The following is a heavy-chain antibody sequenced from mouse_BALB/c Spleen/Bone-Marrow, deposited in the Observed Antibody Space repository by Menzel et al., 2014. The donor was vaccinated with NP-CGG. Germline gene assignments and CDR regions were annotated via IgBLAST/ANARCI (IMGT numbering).Heavy chain of an antibody. Sequence: VMLVESGPGLVAPSQSLSITCTVSGFSLTSYGVHWVRQPPGKGLEWLGVIWAGGSTNYNSALMSRLSISKDNSKSQVFLKMNSLQTDDTAMYYCAREGDDYDGRYFDYWGQGTTLTVSS. D-gene: IGHD2-4*01. CDR2: IWAGGST. CDR3: AREGDDYDGRYFDY. J-gene: IGHJ2*01. V-gene: IGHV2-9*02. CDR1: GFSLTSYG.